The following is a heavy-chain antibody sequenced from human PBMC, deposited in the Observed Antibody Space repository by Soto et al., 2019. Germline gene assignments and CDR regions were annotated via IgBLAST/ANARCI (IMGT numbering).Heavy chain of an antibody. CDR1: GGTFSSYA. V-gene: IGHV1-69*01. CDR2: IIPIFGTA. CDR3: GRGGQKGRADAFDI. J-gene: IGHJ3*02. Sequence: QVQLVQSGAEVKKPGSSVKVSCKASGGTFSSYAISWVRQAPGQGLEWMGGIIPIFGTANYAQKFQGRVMITADETTSAAYMELSILRAEDAAVYYCGRGGQKGRADAFDIWGQGTMVTVSS.